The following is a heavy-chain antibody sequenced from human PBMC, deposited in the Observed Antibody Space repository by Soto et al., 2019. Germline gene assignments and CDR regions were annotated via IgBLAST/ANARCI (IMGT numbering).Heavy chain of an antibody. CDR1: GFSFTGYY. J-gene: IGHJ5*02. CDR2: INAHSGGT. D-gene: IGHD6-6*01. V-gene: IGHV1-2*02. Sequence: VASVKVSCKASGFSFTGYYIHWLRQAPGQGPEWMGWINAHSGGTEFAQKFQGRVTLTRDTSISTAYMTLSGLKSDDTAVYYCAKDLTRQLAYWLDPWGQGTQVTVSS. CDR3: AKDLTRQLAYWLDP.